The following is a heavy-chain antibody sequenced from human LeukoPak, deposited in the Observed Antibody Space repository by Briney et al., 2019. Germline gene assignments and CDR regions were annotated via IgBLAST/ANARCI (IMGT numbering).Heavy chain of an antibody. J-gene: IGHJ4*02. CDR1: GGTFSSYA. CDR2: IIPIFGTA. Sequence: ASVKVSCKASGGTFSSYAISWVRQAPGQGLEWMGGIIPIFGTANYAQKFQGRVTITADESTSTAYMELSSLRSEDTAVYYCAREKKYYDYVWGSYRYGDFDYWGQGTLVTVSS. V-gene: IGHV1-69*13. D-gene: IGHD3-16*02. CDR3: AREKKYYDYVWGSYRYGDFDY.